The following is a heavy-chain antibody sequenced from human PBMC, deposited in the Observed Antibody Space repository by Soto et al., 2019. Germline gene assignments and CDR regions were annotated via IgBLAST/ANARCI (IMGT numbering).Heavy chain of an antibody. Sequence: GGSLRLSCAASGFTCSSYAMSWVRQAPGKGLEWGSAMSGSGGSTYYADSVKGRFTLSRDNSTNTLYLQMNSLRAEDTAVYHCANVASSGFTLIVVAPVGYWGQGTLVTVSS. D-gene: IGHD3-22*01. CDR3: ANVASSGFTLIVVAPVGY. CDR2: MSGSGGST. J-gene: IGHJ4*02. CDR1: GFTCSSYA. V-gene: IGHV3-23*01.